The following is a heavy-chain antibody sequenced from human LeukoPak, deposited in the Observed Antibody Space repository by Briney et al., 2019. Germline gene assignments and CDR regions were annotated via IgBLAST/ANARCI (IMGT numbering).Heavy chain of an antibody. J-gene: IGHJ6*02. CDR1: GDSVSSNSVA. V-gene: IGHV6-1*01. CDR3: ARVGGDFSYGMDV. CDR2: TFYRSKWYN. D-gene: IGHD2-21*01. Sequence: SQTLSLTCVISGDSVSSNSVAWNWIRQSPSRGLEWLGRTFYRSKWYNDYAVSVKSRIIINPGTSKNQFSLQMNSVTPEDTGVYYCARVGGDFSYGMDVWGQGTTVTVSS.